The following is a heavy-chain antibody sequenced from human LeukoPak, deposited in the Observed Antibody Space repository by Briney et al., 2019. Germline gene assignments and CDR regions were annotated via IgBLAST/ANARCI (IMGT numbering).Heavy chain of an antibody. D-gene: IGHD5-18*01. CDR3: ARDLSGVAGYTYGRGIDY. V-gene: IGHV3-7*01. CDR1: GFTFSSYW. Sequence: TGGSLRLSCAASGFTFSSYWMSWVRQAPGKGLEWVANIKKDGSEKYYVDSVKGRFTISRDNAKTSLYLQMNSLRAEDTAVCYCARDLSGVAGYTYGRGIDYWGQGTLVTVSS. CDR2: IKKDGSEK. J-gene: IGHJ4*02.